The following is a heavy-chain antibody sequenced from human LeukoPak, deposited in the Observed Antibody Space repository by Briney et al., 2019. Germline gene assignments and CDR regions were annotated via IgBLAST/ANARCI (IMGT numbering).Heavy chain of an antibody. CDR1: GFTFSSYG. D-gene: IGHD2-2*01. Sequence: PGGSLRLSCAASGFTFSSYGMHWVRQAPGKGLEWVAVIWYDGSNKYYADSVKGRFTISRDNSKNTLYLQMNSLRAKDTAVYYCARDWGYQLLKGMDVWGQGTTVTVSS. V-gene: IGHV3-33*01. CDR2: IWYDGSNK. J-gene: IGHJ6*02. CDR3: ARDWGYQLLKGMDV.